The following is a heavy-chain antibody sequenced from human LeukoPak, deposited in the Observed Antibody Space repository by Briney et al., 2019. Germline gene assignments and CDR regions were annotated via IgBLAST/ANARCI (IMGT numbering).Heavy chain of an antibody. CDR2: IIPIFGTA. CDR3: ARGLVVTTGLFDY. CDR1: GGTFSSYA. V-gene: IGHV1-69*05. D-gene: IGHD4-23*01. J-gene: IGHJ4*02. Sequence: VASVKVSCKASGGTFSSYAISWVRQAPGQGLEWMGGIIPIFGTANYAQKFQGRVTITTDESTSTAYMELSSLRSEDTAVYYCARGLVVTTGLFDYWGQGTLVTVSS.